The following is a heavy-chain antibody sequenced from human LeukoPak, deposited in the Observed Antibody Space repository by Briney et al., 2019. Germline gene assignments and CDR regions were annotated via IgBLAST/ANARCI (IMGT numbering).Heavy chain of an antibody. CDR2: SNNDGSST. J-gene: IGHJ2*01. CDR1: GFTFSSYW. CDR3: ARDGRVEVATMFKYWYFDL. Sequence: GGSLRLSCAASGFTFSSYWMHWVRQAPGRGLVWVSRSNNDGSSTSYADSVKGRFTISRDKAKNTLYLQMNSLRAEDTAVYYCARDGRVEVATMFKYWYFDLWGRGTLVTVSS. V-gene: IGHV3-74*01. D-gene: IGHD5-24*01.